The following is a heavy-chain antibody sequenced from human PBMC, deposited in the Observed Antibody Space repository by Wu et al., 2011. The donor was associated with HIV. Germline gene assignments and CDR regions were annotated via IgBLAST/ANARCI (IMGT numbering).Heavy chain of an antibody. V-gene: IGHV1-8*01. CDR3: VRRGGXYGDYVLRYFDL. CDR1: GYSFISYD. Sequence: QVQLVQSGAEVKKPGASVKVSCKASGYSFISYDINWVRQAPRQGLEWMGWMNPKSGNTGYAQKFQGRVTMTRNTSITTAYMELSSLRSEDTAVYYCVRRGGXYGDYVLRYFDL. D-gene: IGHD4-17*01. CDR2: MNPKSGNT. J-gene: IGHJ2*01.